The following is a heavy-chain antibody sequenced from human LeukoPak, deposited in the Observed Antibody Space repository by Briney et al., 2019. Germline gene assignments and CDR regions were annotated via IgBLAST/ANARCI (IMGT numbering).Heavy chain of an antibody. Sequence: GASLKISSKGSGYSFTSYWIGWGRRLPGKGLEWMGIIYPGDSDTRYSPSFQGQVTISADKSITTAYLQWSSLKASDTAMYYCARKSGSYSSWGQGTLVTVSS. J-gene: IGHJ5*02. CDR3: ARKSGSYSS. V-gene: IGHV5-51*01. CDR1: GYSFTSYW. D-gene: IGHD1-26*01. CDR2: IYPGDSDT.